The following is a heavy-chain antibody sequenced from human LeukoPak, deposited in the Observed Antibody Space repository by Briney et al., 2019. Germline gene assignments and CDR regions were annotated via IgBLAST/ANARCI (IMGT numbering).Heavy chain of an antibody. V-gene: IGHV1-69*05. CDR2: IIPIFGTA. D-gene: IGHD6-25*01. Sequence: GASVKVSCKASGGTFSSYAISWVRQAPGQGLEWTGGIIPIFGTANYAQKFQGRVTITTDESTSTAYMELSSLRSEDTAVYYCARDGYWDRRSMDVWGKGTTVTVSS. CDR1: GGTFSSYA. CDR3: ARDGYWDRRSMDV. J-gene: IGHJ6*03.